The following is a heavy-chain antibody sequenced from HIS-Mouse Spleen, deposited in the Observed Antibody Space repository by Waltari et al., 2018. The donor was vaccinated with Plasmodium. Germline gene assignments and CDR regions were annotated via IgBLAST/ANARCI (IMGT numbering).Heavy chain of an antibody. CDR1: GGSLTSGGYY. CDR3: ARVSPPANWGALNAFDI. J-gene: IGHJ3*02. CDR2: IYYSGST. V-gene: IGHV4-31*03. Sequence: QVQLQESGPGLVKPSQTLSLTCTVSGGSLTSGGYYWSWIRQHPGKGLEWIGYIYYSGSTYYNPSLKSRVTISVDTSKNQFSLKLSSVTAADTAVYYCARVSPPANWGALNAFDIWGQGTMVTVSS. D-gene: IGHD7-27*01.